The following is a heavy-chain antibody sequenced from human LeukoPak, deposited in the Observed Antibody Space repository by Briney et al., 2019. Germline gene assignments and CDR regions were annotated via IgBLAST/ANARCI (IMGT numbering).Heavy chain of an antibody. D-gene: IGHD2/OR15-2a*01. J-gene: IGHJ6*03. CDR2: INPSGGST. Sequence: ASVKVSCKASGYTFTSYYMHWVRQAPGQGLEWMGIINPSGGSTSYAQKFQGRVTMTRDTSTSTVYMELSSLRPEDTAVYYCAGRHVNDYHYMDVWGKGTTVTVSS. CDR3: AGRHVNDYHYMDV. CDR1: GYTFTSYY. V-gene: IGHV1-46*03.